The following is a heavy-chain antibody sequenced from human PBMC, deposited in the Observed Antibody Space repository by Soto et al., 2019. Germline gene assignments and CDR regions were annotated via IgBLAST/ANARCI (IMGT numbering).Heavy chain of an antibody. Sequence: GASVKVSCKASGYTFTSYAMHWVRQAPGQRLEWMGWINAGNGNTKYSQKFQGRVTITRDTSASTAYMELSSLRSEDTAVYYCARDGSDDFWSGYHPYFGYWGQGTLVTVSS. V-gene: IGHV1-3*01. J-gene: IGHJ4*02. CDR2: INAGNGNT. CDR1: GYTFTSYA. CDR3: ARDGSDDFWSGYHPYFGY. D-gene: IGHD3-3*01.